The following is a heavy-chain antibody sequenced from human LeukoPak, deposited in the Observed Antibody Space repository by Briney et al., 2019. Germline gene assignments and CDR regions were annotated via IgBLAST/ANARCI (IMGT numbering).Heavy chain of an antibody. V-gene: IGHV3-74*01. D-gene: IGHD1-26*01. J-gene: IGHJ4*02. CDR2: IKNDGSST. CDR3: ARDRNTGSSYENLFEY. Sequence: PGGSRRLSCAASGFTFSSYWMHWVRQAPGKGLVWVARIKNDGSSTSYADSVKGRFTISRDNAKNSLYLQMNSLRAEDTSVYYCARDRNTGSSYENLFEYWGQGSLVTVSS. CDR1: GFTFSSYW.